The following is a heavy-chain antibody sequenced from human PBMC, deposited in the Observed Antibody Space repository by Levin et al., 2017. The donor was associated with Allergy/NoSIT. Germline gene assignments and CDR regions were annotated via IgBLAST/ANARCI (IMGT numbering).Heavy chain of an antibody. CDR2: IYYSGIT. J-gene: IGHJ5*02. CDR1: DGSVSSGSYF. CDR3: ARAGGGYSDYSGNFWFDP. V-gene: IGHV4-61*01. Sequence: RASETLSLTCTVSDGSVSSGSYFWSWIRQSPGKGLEWIGYIYYSGITNYNPSLKSRVTISVDTPKNQFSLKLTSVTAADTAVYYCARAGGGYSDYSGNFWFDPWGQGALVTVSS. D-gene: IGHD5-12*01.